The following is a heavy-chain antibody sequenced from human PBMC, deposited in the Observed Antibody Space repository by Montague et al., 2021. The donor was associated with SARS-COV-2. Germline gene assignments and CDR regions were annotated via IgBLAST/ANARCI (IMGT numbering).Heavy chain of an antibody. CDR1: GTSFSGYY. CDR3: ARLRDGVVPSPILGIGPCYSYYSMDV. J-gene: IGHJ6*03. D-gene: IGHD3-10*01. CDR2: INHGGST. Sequence: SETLSLTCAVHGTSFSGYYWNWIRQPPGKGLEWIGEINHGGSTKYSPSLKSQLTISADTSKNQFSLKLTSVAAADTAVYYCARLRDGVVPSPILGIGPCYSYYSMDVWGRGTTVTVSS. V-gene: IGHV4-34*01.